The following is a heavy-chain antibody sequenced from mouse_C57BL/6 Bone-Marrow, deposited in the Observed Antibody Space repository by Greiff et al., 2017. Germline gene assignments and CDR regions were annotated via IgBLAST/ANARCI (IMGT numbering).Heavy chain of an antibody. CDR1: GFTFSSYG. Sequence: EVQVVESGGDLVKPGGSLKLSCAASGFTFSSYGMSWVRQTPDKRLEWVATISSGGSYTYYPDSVKGRFTISRDNAKNTLYLQMSSLKSEDTAMYYCARRIPHYYGSSYDAMDYWGQGTSVTVSS. V-gene: IGHV5-6*01. D-gene: IGHD1-1*01. J-gene: IGHJ4*01. CDR2: ISSGGSYT. CDR3: ARRIPHYYGSSYDAMDY.